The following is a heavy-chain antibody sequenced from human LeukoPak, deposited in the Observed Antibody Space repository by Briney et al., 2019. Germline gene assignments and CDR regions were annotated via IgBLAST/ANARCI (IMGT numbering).Heavy chain of an antibody. CDR2: INHSGST. Sequence: NPSETLSLTCAVYGGSFSGYYWSWIRQPPGKGLEWIGEINHSGSTNYNPSLKSRVTTSVDTSKNQFSLKLSSVTAADTAVYYCARGLFCSSTSCYSDLPFDYWGQGTLVTVSS. CDR1: GGSFSGYY. V-gene: IGHV4-34*01. D-gene: IGHD2-2*01. J-gene: IGHJ4*02. CDR3: ARGLFCSSTSCYSDLPFDY.